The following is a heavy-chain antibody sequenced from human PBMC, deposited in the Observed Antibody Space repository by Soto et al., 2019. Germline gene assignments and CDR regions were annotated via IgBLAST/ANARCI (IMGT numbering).Heavy chain of an antibody. Sequence: PGGSLRLSCAASGFTFSSYAMSWARQAPGKGLEWVSAISGSGGSTYYADSVKGRFTISRDNSKNTLYLQMNSLRAEDTAVYYCAKGVGDSSGYYPDDAFDIWGQGTMVTVSS. V-gene: IGHV3-23*01. J-gene: IGHJ3*02. D-gene: IGHD3-22*01. CDR1: GFTFSSYA. CDR2: ISGSGGST. CDR3: AKGVGDSSGYYPDDAFDI.